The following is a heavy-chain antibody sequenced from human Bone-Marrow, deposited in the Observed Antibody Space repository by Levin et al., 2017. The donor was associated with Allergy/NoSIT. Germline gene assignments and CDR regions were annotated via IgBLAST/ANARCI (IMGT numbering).Heavy chain of an antibody. CDR3: ARDPTAARLFYYYYGMDV. Sequence: GGSLRLSCAASGFTFSSYAMHWVRQAPGKGLEWVAVISYDGSNKYYADSVKGRFTISRDNSKNTLYLQMNSLRAEDTAVYYCARDPTAARLFYYYYGMDVWGQGTTVTVSS. V-gene: IGHV3-30*04. CDR1: GFTFSSYA. J-gene: IGHJ6*02. D-gene: IGHD6-6*01. CDR2: ISYDGSNK.